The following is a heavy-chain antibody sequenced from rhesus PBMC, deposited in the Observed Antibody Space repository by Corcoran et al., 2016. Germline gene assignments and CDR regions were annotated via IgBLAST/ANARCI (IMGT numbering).Heavy chain of an antibody. CDR1: GGSISSSNW. Sequence: QVQLQESGPAVVKPSETLSLTCAVSGGSISSSNWWSWIRQSPGKGLEWIGGIYGSGGSTEYNPSLKSLVTSSKDTSKNQVSLKLSSVTAADTAVYYCARVGNSGSYYYGAVFDYWGQGVLGTVSS. CDR3: ARVGNSGSYYYGAVFDY. V-gene: IGHV4-93*01. CDR2: IYGSGGST. J-gene: IGHJ4*01. D-gene: IGHD3-16*01.